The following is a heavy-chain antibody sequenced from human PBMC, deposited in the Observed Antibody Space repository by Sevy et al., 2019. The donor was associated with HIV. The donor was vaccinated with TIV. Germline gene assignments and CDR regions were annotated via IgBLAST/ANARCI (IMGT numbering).Heavy chain of an antibody. CDR3: ARAVGFTRGAFDI. D-gene: IGHD3-10*01. V-gene: IGHV4-30-4*01. CDR1: CDSITTNDYF. J-gene: IGHJ3*02. CDR2: LYYSGST. Sequence: SETLSLTCTISCDSITTNDYFCTWIRQSPGKGLEWIGYLYYSGSTAYNPSLKSRVSISTDTTKSHFSLNLNSVTGADTAIYYCARAVGFTRGAFDIWGQGITVTVSS.